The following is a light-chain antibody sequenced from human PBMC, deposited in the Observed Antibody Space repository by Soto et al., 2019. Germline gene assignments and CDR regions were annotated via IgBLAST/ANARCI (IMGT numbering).Light chain of an antibody. CDR3: QSYDTSLLI. J-gene: IGLJ2*01. CDR2: EDD. V-gene: IGLV6-57*01. CDR1: SGSIASSY. Sequence: NFMLTQPHSVSESPGKTVTIFCTRSSGSIASSYVQWYQLRPGSSPTTVIYEDDQRTAGVPDRFSGSVDTSSNSASLTISGLQTEDEADYFCQSYDTSLLIFGGGTKLTVL.